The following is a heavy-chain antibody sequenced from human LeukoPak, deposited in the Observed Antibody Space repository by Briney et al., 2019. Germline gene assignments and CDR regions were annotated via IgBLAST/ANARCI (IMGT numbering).Heavy chain of an antibody. CDR1: AGSISSYY. CDR2: IYTSGST. J-gene: IGHJ4*02. D-gene: IGHD6-19*01. Sequence: SETLPLTCTVSAGSISSYYWSWIRQPAGKGPEWIGRIYTSGSTNYNPSLKSRVTMSLDTSKKQFSLKLRSVTAADTAVYYCARDGVAVAGTLDYWGQGTLVTVSS. CDR3: ARDGVAVAGTLDY. V-gene: IGHV4-4*07.